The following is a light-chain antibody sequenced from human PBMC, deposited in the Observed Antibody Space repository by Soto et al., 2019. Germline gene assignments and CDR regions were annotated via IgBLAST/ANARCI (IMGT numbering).Light chain of an antibody. CDR3: QQYGSSGT. CDR2: GVS. Sequence: EIVLTQSPGTLSLSPGQRATLSCRARQRLSASDIAWYQQKPGQAPKFLIYGVSSRATGIPDRFSGSGSGTDFTLTSSRLEPEDFAVYYCQQYGSSGTFGQGTKVEIK. J-gene: IGKJ1*01. CDR1: QRLSASD. V-gene: IGKV3-20*01.